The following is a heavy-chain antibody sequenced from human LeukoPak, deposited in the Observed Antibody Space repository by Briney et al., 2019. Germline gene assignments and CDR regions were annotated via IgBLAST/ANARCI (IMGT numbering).Heavy chain of an antibody. D-gene: IGHD1-26*01. CDR1: GFTFSSYA. J-gene: IGHJ3*02. CDR2: ISGSGGST. V-gene: IGHV3-23*01. CDR3: AKDLVGATLLGPDAFDI. Sequence: PGGSLRLSCAASGFTFSSYAMSWVRQAPGKGLEWVSAISGSGGSTYYADSVKGRFTISRDNSKNTLYLQMNSLRAEDTAVYYCAKDLVGATLLGPDAFDIWGQGTMVTVSS.